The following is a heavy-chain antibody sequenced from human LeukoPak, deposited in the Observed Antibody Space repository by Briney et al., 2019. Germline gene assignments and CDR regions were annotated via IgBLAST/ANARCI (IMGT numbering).Heavy chain of an antibody. Sequence: GGSLRLSCAASGFTFTSYSMSWVRQAPGKGLEWVSGTCDRGDYTYYADSVKGRFTISRDSSKNTLFLQMNSLRAEDTALYFCARKAQYNGHYPLDYWGQGTLVTVSS. J-gene: IGHJ4*02. D-gene: IGHD1-7*01. CDR2: TCDRGDYT. CDR3: ARKAQYNGHYPLDY. CDR1: GFTFTSYS. V-gene: IGHV3-23*01.